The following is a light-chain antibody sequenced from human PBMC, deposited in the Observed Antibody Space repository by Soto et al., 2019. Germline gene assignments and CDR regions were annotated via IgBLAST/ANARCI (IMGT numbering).Light chain of an antibody. V-gene: IGKV3-11*01. Sequence: IVLTQSPATLSLSPGERATLSCRASQSIRTYLAWYQQRTGQAPRLLVFDASKRATGIPARFSGSGSGTDFTLTISSLEPEDFAVYYCQQRSTWLTFGGGTKVEL. J-gene: IGKJ4*01. CDR1: QSIRTY. CDR3: QQRSTWLT. CDR2: DAS.